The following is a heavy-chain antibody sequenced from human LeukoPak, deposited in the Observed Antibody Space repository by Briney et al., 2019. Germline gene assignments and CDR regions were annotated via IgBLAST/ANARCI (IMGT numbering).Heavy chain of an antibody. CDR3: ARGYGFDY. D-gene: IGHD4-17*01. CDR1: GFTFSSYL. Sequence: PGGSLRLSCAASGFTFSSYLMHWVRQAPGKGLVWVPLINSDGSRTNYADSVKGRFTISRDNAKKMLYLQMNSLRAEDTAVYYCARGYGFDYWGQGTLVTVSS. CDR2: INSDGSRT. V-gene: IGHV3-74*01. J-gene: IGHJ4*02.